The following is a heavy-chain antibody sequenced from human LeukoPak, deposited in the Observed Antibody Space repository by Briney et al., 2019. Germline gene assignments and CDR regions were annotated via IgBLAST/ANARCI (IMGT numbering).Heavy chain of an antibody. CDR3: ARQKYYDILTATNYYFDY. V-gene: IGHV3-21*01. D-gene: IGHD3-9*01. J-gene: IGHJ4*02. CDR1: GFTFSSYS. Sequence: PEGSLRLSCAASGFTFSSYSMNWVRQAPGKGLEWVSSISSSSSYIYYADSVKGRFTISRDNAKNSLYLQMNSLRAEDTAVYYCARQKYYDILTATNYYFDYWGQGTLVTVSS. CDR2: ISSSSSYI.